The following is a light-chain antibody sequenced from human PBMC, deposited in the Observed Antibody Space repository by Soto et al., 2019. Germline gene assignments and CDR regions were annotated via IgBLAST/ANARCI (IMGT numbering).Light chain of an antibody. J-gene: IGLJ2*01. V-gene: IGLV1-40*01. CDR3: QSYDSSLSGKVV. CDR2: GNS. CDR1: SSNIVAGYD. Sequence: QSVLTQPPSVSGAPGQSVTISCTGSSSNIVAGYDVHWYQQLPGTAPKLLIYGNSNRPSGVPDRFSGSKSGTSASLAITGLQAEDEADYYCQSYDSSLSGKVVFGGGTKLTVL.